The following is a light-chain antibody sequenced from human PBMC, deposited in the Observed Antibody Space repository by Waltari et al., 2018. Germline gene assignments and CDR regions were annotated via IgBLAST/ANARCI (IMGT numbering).Light chain of an antibody. CDR1: QSVSRT. CDR3: QHYVRLPAT. V-gene: IGKV3-20*01. Sequence: EIVLTPSPATLSLSPGESATLSCRASQSVSRTLAWYQQKPGQAPRLLISGASTRATGIPERFSGGGSGTDFSLTISRLEPEDVAVYYCQHYVRLPATFGQGTKVEIK. CDR2: GAS. J-gene: IGKJ1*01.